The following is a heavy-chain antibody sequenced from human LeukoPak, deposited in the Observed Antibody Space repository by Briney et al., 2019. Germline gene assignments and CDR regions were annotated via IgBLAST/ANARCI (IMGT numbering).Heavy chain of an antibody. V-gene: IGHV3-13*01. CDR1: GFTFSSYD. J-gene: IGHJ4*02. CDR3: ARAGSGWYDFDY. CDR2: IGTAGDT. Sequence: PGGSLRLSCAASGFTFSSYDMHWVRQATGKGLEWVSAIGTAGDTYYPGSVKGRFTISRENAKNSLYLQMNSLRAGDTAVYYCARAGSGWYDFDYWGQGTLVTVPS. D-gene: IGHD6-19*01.